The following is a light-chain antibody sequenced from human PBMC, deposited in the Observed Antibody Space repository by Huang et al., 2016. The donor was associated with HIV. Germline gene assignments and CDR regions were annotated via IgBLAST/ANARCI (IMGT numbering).Light chain of an antibody. Sequence: EIVLTQSPAILSVSPGARATLSCRASQNVRLSFAWYPQRPGQPPRLLISGSSTRATGIPARFSGSGSGTEFTLTISSLQSEDVAVYYCQQYENWPPEYTFGQGTKLEL. J-gene: IGKJ2*01. CDR3: QQYENWPPEYT. V-gene: IGKV3-15*01. CDR2: GSS. CDR1: QNVRLS.